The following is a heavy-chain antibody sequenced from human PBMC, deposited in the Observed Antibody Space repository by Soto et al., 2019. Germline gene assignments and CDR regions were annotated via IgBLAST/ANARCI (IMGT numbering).Heavy chain of an antibody. Sequence: EVQLVESGGGLVKPGGSIRLSCAASGFTFNNAWMHWVRQAPGKGLEWVGRIKSKADGGTTDYAAPVKGRFTISRDDSRTTLFLQMGSLKTDDTAVYYCTTDELHGSGSYVFDYWGQGALVTVSS. J-gene: IGHJ4*02. CDR3: TTDELHGSGSYVFDY. V-gene: IGHV3-15*07. CDR1: GFTFNNAW. CDR2: IKSKADGGTT. D-gene: IGHD3-10*01.